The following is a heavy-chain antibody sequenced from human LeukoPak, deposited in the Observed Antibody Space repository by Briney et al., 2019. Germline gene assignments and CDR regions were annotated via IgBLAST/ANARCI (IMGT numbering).Heavy chain of an antibody. CDR2: ISSSSSTI. V-gene: IGHV3-48*01. CDR1: GFTFSSYS. CDR3: ARGDSGRYLVP. D-gene: IGHD1-26*01. J-gene: IGHJ4*02. Sequence: GGSLRLSCAASGFTFSSYSMNWVRQAPGKGLEWVSYISSSSSTIYYADSVKGRFTISRDNAKNSLYLQMNSLRAEDTAVYYCARGDSGRYLVPWGQGTLVTDSS.